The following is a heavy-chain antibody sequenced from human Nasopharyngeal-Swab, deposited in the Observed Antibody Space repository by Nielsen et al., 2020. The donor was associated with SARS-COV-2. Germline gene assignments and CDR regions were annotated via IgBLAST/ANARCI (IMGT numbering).Heavy chain of an antibody. CDR3: ARDGPDCSGGSCYSWAYYYYGMDV. D-gene: IGHD2-15*01. Sequence: VRQAPGKGLEWVAVISYDGSNKYYADSVKGRFTISRDNSKNTLYLQMNSLRAEDTAVYYCARDGPDCSGGSCYSWAYYYYGMDVWGQGTTVTVSS. V-gene: IGHV3-30*03. CDR2: ISYDGSNK. J-gene: IGHJ6*02.